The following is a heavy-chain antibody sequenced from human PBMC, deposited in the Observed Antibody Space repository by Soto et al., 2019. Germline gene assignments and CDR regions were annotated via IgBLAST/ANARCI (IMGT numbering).Heavy chain of an antibody. CDR1: GGSFSGYY. J-gene: IGHJ3*02. CDR3: ARDRAAFDI. Sequence: PSETLSVTCAVYGGSFSGYYWSWSRQPPGKGLEWIGEINHSGSTNYNPSLKSRVTISVDTSKNQFSLKLSSVTAADTAVYYCARDRAAFDIWGQGTMVT. CDR2: INHSGST. V-gene: IGHV4-34*01.